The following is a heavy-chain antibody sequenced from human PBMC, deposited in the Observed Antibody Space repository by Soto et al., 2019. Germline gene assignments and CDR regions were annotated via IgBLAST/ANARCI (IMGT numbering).Heavy chain of an antibody. V-gene: IGHV3-11*01. D-gene: IGHD3-10*01. CDR2: ISGNGATT. J-gene: IGHJ4*02. Sequence: GGSLRLSCSAYGFSFSGSYVTCIRQAPGKGLEWVSKISGNGATTHYADSVRGRFTISRDNAKNSLYLQMNSLKAEDTAVYFCARDPYYYASELWGQGTLVTVSS. CDR3: ARDPYYYASEL. CDR1: GFSFSGSY.